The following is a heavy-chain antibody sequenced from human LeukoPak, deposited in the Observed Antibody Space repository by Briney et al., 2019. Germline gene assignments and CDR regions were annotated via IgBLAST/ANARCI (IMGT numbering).Heavy chain of an antibody. Sequence: ASVKVSCKASGYTFTSYGISWVRQAPGQGLEWMGWISAYNGTTNYPQKLQGRVTMTTDTSTSSAYMELRSLRSDDTAVYYCARVDPRFLEWFFDYWGQGSLVTVYS. D-gene: IGHD3-3*01. V-gene: IGHV1-18*01. CDR3: ARVDPRFLEWFFDY. J-gene: IGHJ4*02. CDR2: ISAYNGTT. CDR1: GYTFTSYG.